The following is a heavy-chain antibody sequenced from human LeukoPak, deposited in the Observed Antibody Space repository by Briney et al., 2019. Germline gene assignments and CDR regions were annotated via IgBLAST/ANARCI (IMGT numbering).Heavy chain of an antibody. CDR1: GGSFSGYY. J-gene: IGHJ5*02. Sequence: SETLSLTCAVYGGSFSGYYWSWIRQPPGKGLEWIGYIYYSGNTYYNPSLKSRVTISVDTSKNQFSLKLSSVTAADTAVYYCARDHWSSSSWGQGTLVTVSS. V-gene: IGHV4-34*09. CDR3: ARDHWSSSS. CDR2: IYYSGNT. D-gene: IGHD6-6*01.